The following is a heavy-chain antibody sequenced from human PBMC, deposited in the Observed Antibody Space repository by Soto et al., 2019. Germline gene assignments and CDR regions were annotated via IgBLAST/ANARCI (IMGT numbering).Heavy chain of an antibody. CDR3: AQIPRGYNYYPIDY. Sequence: QITLKESGPTLVKPTQTLTLTCTLSGFSLSTSGLGVGWILQPPGKALEWLALIYWDEDKRYSPALKSRLTNTKDTSKNQVLLTMTNMDHLDTATNYSAQIPRGYNYYPIDYWGQGTLVTVSS. V-gene: IGHV2-5*02. CDR1: GFSLSTSGLG. D-gene: IGHD5-18*01. CDR2: IYWDEDK. J-gene: IGHJ4*02.